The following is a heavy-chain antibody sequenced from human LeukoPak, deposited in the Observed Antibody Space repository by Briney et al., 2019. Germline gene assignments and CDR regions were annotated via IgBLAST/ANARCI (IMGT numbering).Heavy chain of an antibody. CDR3: ARVDDYYDSSGYHDAFDI. CDR1: GGSISSYY. CDR2: IYTSGST. Sequence: SETLSLTCTVSGGSISSYYWGWIRQPAGKGLEWIGRIYTSGSTNYNPSLKSRVTMSVDTSKNQFSLKLSSVTAADTAVYYCARVDDYYDSSGYHDAFDIWGQGTMVTVSS. D-gene: IGHD3-22*01. V-gene: IGHV4-4*07. J-gene: IGHJ3*02.